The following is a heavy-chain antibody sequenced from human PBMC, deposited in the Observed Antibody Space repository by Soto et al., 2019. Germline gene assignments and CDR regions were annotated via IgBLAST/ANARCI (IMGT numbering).Heavy chain of an antibody. Sequence: PEESLKISCKASGYSFTSYWIGWVRQMPGKGLEWMGIIYPGDSDTIYSPSFQGQVTISADKSISTAYLQWNSLKASDTAMYYCARPPYSASYYYFDQWGQGTPVTVYS. CDR2: IYPGDSDT. CDR3: ARPPYSASYYYFDQ. J-gene: IGHJ4*02. V-gene: IGHV5-51*01. D-gene: IGHD1-26*01. CDR1: GYSFTSYW.